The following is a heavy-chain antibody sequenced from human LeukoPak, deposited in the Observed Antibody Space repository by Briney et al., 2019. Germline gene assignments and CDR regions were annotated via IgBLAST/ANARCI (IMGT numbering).Heavy chain of an antibody. CDR3: ARRATIFGVVMYYFDY. Sequence: GESLKISCKGSGYSFTSYWIGWVRQMPGKGLEWMGLIYPGDADTSYRPSLQGQATISADKSISPAYLQWSTLEAPDSAMYSCARRATIFGVVMYYFDYWGQGTLVTVSS. CDR2: IYPGDADT. J-gene: IGHJ4*02. CDR1: GYSFTSYW. D-gene: IGHD3-3*01. V-gene: IGHV5-51*01.